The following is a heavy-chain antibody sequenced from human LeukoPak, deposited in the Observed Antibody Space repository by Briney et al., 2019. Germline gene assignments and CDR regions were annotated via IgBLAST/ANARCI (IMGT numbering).Heavy chain of an antibody. D-gene: IGHD3-10*02. J-gene: IGHJ3*02. CDR3: ARDVRVTVGIDAFDI. CDR2: IIPIFGTA. V-gene: IGHV1-69*05. Sequence: SSVKVSCKASGGTFSSYAISWVRQAPGQGLEWMGGIIPIFGTANYAQKFQGRVTITTDESTSTAYMELSSLRSEDTAVYYCARDVRVTVGIDAFDIWGQGTMVTVSS. CDR1: GGTFSSYA.